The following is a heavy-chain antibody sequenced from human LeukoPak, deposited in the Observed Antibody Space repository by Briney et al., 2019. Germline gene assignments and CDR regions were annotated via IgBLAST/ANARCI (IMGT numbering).Heavy chain of an antibody. V-gene: IGHV4-59*02. CDR2: VYYSGSN. D-gene: IGHD2-8*01. CDR3: ARALYGHAPPIYYYYGMDV. Sequence: SETLSLTCTVSGVSVSSYSWSWIRQPPGKGLEYIGYVYYSGSNNYNPSLKSRVTMSVDTSKSQLTLKLNSVTAADTAVYFCARALYGHAPPIYYYYGMDVWGPGTAVTVSS. J-gene: IGHJ6*02. CDR1: GVSVSSYS.